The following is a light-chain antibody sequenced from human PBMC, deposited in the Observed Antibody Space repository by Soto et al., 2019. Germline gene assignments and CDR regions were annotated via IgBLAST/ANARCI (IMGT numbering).Light chain of an antibody. CDR3: MQALQTPPWT. V-gene: IGKV2-28*01. Sequence: DILMTQSPDSLAVSLGERATINCKSSQTVLDSSNNKDYLTWYLQKPGQSPQLLIYLGSNRASGVPDRFSGSGSGTDFTLKISRVEAEDVGVYYCMQALQTPPWTFGQGTKVDI. J-gene: IGKJ1*01. CDR1: QTVLDSSNNKDY. CDR2: LGS.